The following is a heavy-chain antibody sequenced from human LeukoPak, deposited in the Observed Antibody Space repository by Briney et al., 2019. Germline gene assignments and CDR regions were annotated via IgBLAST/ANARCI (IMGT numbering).Heavy chain of an antibody. CDR2: IKTDGSEK. D-gene: IGHD3-3*01. V-gene: IGHV3-7*03. CDR1: GFTFSSYW. J-gene: IGHJ2*01. CDR3: AKVGAVLRFLEWLSEYDWYFDL. Sequence: HPGGSLRLSCEASGFTFSSYWMSWVRQAPGKGLEWVANIKTDGSEKYYVDSVKGRFTISRDNAKNSLYLQMNSLRAEDTALYYCAKVGAVLRFLEWLSEYDWYFDLWGRGTLVTVSS.